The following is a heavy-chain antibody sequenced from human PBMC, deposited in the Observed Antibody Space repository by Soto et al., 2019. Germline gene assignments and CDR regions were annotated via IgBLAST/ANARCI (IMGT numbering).Heavy chain of an antibody. CDR2: ISDSGSS. J-gene: IGHJ4*02. CDR3: SRTTFYDISTAYYSLFDY. D-gene: IGHD3-9*01. Sequence: QVQLQESGPGLVKPSQTLTLTCTVSGGSISSGSFYWSWIRQHPGKGLEWIGHISDSGSSYYNPSRESRVTISVDTSKNQVSLKLSAVTAADTAVYFCSRTTFYDISTAYYSLFDYWGQGTLVTVSS. V-gene: IGHV4-31*03. CDR1: GGSISSGSFY.